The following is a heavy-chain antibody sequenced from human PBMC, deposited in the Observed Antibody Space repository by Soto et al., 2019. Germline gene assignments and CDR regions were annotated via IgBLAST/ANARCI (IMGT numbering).Heavy chain of an antibody. V-gene: IGHV3-20*04. Sequence: EVHLVESGGRVVRPGKSLRLSCAASGFNFEEYGMTWVRQAPGKGLEWVAGSNWDGDDTGYADSVQGRFTISRDNAKKFLYLQMNSLRVGDTALYYCARGDIAVAVSSDYWGQGTLVTVSS. D-gene: IGHD6-19*01. CDR2: SNWDGDDT. J-gene: IGHJ4*02. CDR1: GFNFEEYG. CDR3: ARGDIAVAVSSDY.